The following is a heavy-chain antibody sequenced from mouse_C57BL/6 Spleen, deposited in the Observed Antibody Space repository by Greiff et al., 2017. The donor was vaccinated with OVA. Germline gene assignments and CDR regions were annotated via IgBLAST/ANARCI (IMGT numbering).Heavy chain of an antibody. D-gene: IGHD2-13*01. V-gene: IGHV5-4*03. Sequence: EVKLVESGGGLVKPGGSLKLSCAASGFTFSSYAMSWVRQTPEKRLEWVATISDGGSYTYYPDNVKGRFTISRDNAKNNLYLQMSHLKSEDTAMYYCARAVGTTEFADWGQGTLVTVSA. CDR1: GFTFSSYA. CDR3: ARAVGTTEFAD. CDR2: ISDGGSYT. J-gene: IGHJ3*01.